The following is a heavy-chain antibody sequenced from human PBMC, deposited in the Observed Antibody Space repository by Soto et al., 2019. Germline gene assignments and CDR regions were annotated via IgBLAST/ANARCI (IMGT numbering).Heavy chain of an antibody. J-gene: IGHJ4*02. V-gene: IGHV3-74*01. D-gene: IGHD4-17*01. Sequence: SLRLSCAASXFTFSSHWKHCGRRDPGKGLMWVSGSKHDGSKPKYADSVKGRFTISRDNARNKLYLQMNSLRADDAALYYCVKNMHWDYGYNFHYWGQGTLLTLSS. CDR1: XFTFSSHW. CDR2: SKHDGSKP. CDR3: VKNMHWDYGYNFHY.